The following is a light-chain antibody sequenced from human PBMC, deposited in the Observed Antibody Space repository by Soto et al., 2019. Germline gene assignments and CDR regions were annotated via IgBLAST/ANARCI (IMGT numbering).Light chain of an antibody. CDR1: GSDVGGYNY. V-gene: IGLV2-8*02. J-gene: IGLJ3*02. CDR2: EVS. Sequence: QSALTQPPSESRSPGQSVTISCTGTGSDVGGYNYVSWYQQHSGRAPKLIIYEVSKRPSGVPDRFSGSRSGNTASLTVSGLQAEDESDYYCSSFAGSNNWVFGGGTKLTIL. CDR3: SSFAGSNNWV.